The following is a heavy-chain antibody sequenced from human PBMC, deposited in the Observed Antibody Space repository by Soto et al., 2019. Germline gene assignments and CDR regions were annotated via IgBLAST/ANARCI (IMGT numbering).Heavy chain of an antibody. V-gene: IGHV1-69*13. CDR2: IIPIFGTA. CDR1: GGTFSSYA. D-gene: IGHD4-17*01. J-gene: IGHJ4*02. CDR3: ARLRSPGQPVPDY. Sequence: SVEVSCKXSGGTFSSYAISWVRQAPGQGLEWMGGIIPIFGTANYAQKFQGRVTITADESTSTAYMELSSLRSEDTAVYYCARLRSPGQPVPDYWGQGTLVTVSS.